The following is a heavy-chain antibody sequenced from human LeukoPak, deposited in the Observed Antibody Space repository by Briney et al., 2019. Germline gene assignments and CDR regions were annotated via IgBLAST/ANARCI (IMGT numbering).Heavy chain of an antibody. CDR1: GGSISSYY. D-gene: IGHD4-17*01. J-gene: IGHJ6*03. CDR3: AGNYGDYGYYYYYMDV. Sequence: SETLSLTCTVSGGSISSYYWSWIRQPPGKGLEWIGYIYYSGSTNYNPSLKSRVTISVYTSKNQFSLKLSSVTAADTAVYYCAGNYGDYGYYYYYMDVWGKGTTVTVSS. V-gene: IGHV4-59*08. CDR2: IYYSGST.